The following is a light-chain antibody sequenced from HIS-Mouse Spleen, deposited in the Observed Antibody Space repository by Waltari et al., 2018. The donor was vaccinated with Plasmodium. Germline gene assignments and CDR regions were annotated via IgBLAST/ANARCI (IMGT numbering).Light chain of an antibody. J-gene: IGKJ2*01. CDR3: QQYNSYSYT. CDR1: QSISSG. CDR2: KAS. Sequence: DIQMTQSPSTLSASVGDRVTIPCRASQSISSGLAWYQQKPGKAPKLLIYKASSLESGVPSRFSGSGSGTEFTLTISSLQPDDFATYYCQQYNSYSYTFGQGTKLEIK. V-gene: IGKV1-5*03.